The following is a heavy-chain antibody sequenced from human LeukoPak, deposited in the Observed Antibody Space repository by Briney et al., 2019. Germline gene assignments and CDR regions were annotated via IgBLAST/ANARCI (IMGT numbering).Heavy chain of an antibody. V-gene: IGHV1-18*01. J-gene: IGHJ6*02. Sequence: ASVKVSYKASGYTFTSYGIMWVRQAPGQGLEWMGWISAYNGNTNYAQKLQGRVTMTTDTSTCTAYMELRSLRSDDTAVYYCARVGTYYYYGMDVWGQGTTVTVSS. D-gene: IGHD1-26*01. CDR2: ISAYNGNT. CDR3: ARVGTYYYYGMDV. CDR1: GYTFTSYG.